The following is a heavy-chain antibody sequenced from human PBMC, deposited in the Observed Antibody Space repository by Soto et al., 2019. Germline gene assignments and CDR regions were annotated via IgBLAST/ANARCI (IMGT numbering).Heavy chain of an antibody. CDR3: ARRVAKTESWFDP. CDR2: MNPNSGNT. V-gene: IGHV1-8*01. Sequence: ASVKVSCKASGYTFTSYDINWVRQATGQGLEWMGWMNPNSGNTGYAQKFQGRVTMTRNTSISTAYMELSSLRSEDTAVYYCARRVAKTESWFDPWGQGTLVTVSS. CDR1: GYTFTSYD. D-gene: IGHD5-12*01. J-gene: IGHJ5*02.